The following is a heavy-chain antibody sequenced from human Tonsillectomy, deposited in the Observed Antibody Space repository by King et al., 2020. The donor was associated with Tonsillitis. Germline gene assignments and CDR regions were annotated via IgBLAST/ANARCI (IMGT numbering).Heavy chain of an antibody. D-gene: IGHD2-2*02. V-gene: IGHV3-33*08. CDR2: IWYDGSNK. Sequence: VQLVESGGGVVQPGRSLRLSCAASGFTFSSYGMHWVRQAPGKGLEWVAVIWYDGSNKYYADSVKGRFTISRDNSKNTLYLQMNSLRAEDTAVYYCARGRGLNRAKLCSTSCYTRAVFDYWGQGTLVTVSS. CDR1: GFTFSSYG. CDR3: ARGRGLNRAKLCSTSCYTRAVFDY. J-gene: IGHJ4*02.